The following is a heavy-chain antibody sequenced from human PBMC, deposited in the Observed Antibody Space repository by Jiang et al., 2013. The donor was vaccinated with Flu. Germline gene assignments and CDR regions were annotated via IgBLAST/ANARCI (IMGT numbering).Heavy chain of an antibody. CDR2: INPSGGST. CDR1: GYTFTSYY. CDR3: ARGEGRGYSYGSTAGRY. D-gene: IGHD5-18*01. Sequence: SGAEVKKPGASVKVSCKASGYTFTSYYMHWVRQAPGQGLEWMGIINPSGGSTSYAQKFQGRVTMTRDTSTSTVYMELSSLRSEDTAVYYCARGEGRGYSYGSTAGRYWGQGTLVTVSS. V-gene: IGHV1-46*03. J-gene: IGHJ4*02.